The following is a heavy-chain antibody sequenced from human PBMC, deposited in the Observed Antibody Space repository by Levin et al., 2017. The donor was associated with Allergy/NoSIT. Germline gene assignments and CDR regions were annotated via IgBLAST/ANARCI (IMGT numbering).Heavy chain of an antibody. J-gene: IGHJ4*02. D-gene: IGHD2-2*01. V-gene: IGHV3-23*01. Sequence: GGSLRLSCAASGFTFSSYAMSWVRQAPGKGLEWVSVISGSGGSTYYADSVKGRFTISRDKSKNTLYLQMNSLRAEDTALYYCAKMNLVVVPSAHFDYWGQGTLVTVSS. CDR1: GFTFSSYA. CDR2: ISGSGGST. CDR3: AKMNLVVVPSAHFDY.